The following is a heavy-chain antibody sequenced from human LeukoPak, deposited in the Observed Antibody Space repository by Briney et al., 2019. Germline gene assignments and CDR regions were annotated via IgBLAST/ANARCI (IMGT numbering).Heavy chain of an antibody. CDR3: AKSFVDVLLWFGELSPLGAFDI. V-gene: IGHV3-23*01. J-gene: IGHJ3*02. D-gene: IGHD3-10*01. CDR2: ISGSGGST. CDR1: GFTFSSYA. Sequence: GGSLRLSCAASGFTFSSYAMSWVRQAPGKGLEWVSAISGSGGSTYYADSVKGRFTISRDNSKNTLYLQMNSLRAEDTAVYYCAKSFVDVLLWFGELSPLGAFDIWGQGTMVTVSS.